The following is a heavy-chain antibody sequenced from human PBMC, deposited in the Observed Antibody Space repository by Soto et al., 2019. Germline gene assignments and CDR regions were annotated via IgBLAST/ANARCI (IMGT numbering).Heavy chain of an antibody. CDR3: GGGSEIDHFDY. D-gene: IGHD1-26*01. CDR2: IYSRGTT. Sequence: PSQTLSLTCPLSAGAMTMYYRSWIRQPPGKGLEWIGYIYSRGTTKDNPSLECRASMSVDTSKNQFSLRLDSGTTEDTAVYLWGGGSEIDHFDYGGQGAVVTVSS. V-gene: IGHV4-59*01. CDR1: AGAMTMYY. J-gene: IGHJ4*02.